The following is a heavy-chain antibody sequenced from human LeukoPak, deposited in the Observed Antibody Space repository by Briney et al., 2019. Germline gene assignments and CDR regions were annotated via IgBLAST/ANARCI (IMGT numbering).Heavy chain of an antibody. V-gene: IGHV3-74*01. D-gene: IGHD6-19*01. J-gene: IGHJ4*02. Sequence: GGSLRLSRAASGFTFSNYWMHWVRQTPGKGVGWVSRISSDGSIISYVDSVKGRFTISQDNAKNTLFLQMNGLRAEDSAVYYCGRVSLSRGCLSNWGQGTLVTVSS. CDR2: ISSDGSII. CDR1: GFTFSNYW. CDR3: GRVSLSRGCLSN.